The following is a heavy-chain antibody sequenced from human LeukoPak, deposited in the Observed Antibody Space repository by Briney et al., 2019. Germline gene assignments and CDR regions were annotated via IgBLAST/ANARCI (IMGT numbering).Heavy chain of an antibody. D-gene: IGHD2-2*01. CDR2: IIPIFGTA. CDR1: GGTFSSYA. V-gene: IGHV1-69*13. CDR3: ARGRYCSSTSCYYFDY. J-gene: IGHJ4*02. Sequence: SVKVSCKASGGTFSSYAISWVRQAPGQGLEWMGGIIPIFGTANYAQKFQGRVTITADESTSTAYMELSSLRSEDTDVYYCARGRYCSSTSCYYFDYWGQGTLVTVSS.